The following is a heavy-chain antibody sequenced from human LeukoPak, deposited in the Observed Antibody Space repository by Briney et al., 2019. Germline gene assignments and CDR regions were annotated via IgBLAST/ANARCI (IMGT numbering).Heavy chain of an antibody. Sequence: PSETLSLTCAVSGGSISSSNWWSWVRQPPGKGLEWIGSIYYSGSTYYNPSLKSRVTISVDTSKNQFSLKLSSVTAADTAVYYCARPSSSGSYFYWGQGTLVTVSS. CDR2: IYYSGST. CDR3: ARPSSSGSYFY. J-gene: IGHJ4*02. D-gene: IGHD3-10*01. V-gene: IGHV4-39*01. CDR1: GGSISSSNW.